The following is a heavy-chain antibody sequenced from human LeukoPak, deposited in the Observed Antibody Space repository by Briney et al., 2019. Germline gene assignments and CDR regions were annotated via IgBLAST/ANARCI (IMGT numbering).Heavy chain of an antibody. Sequence: ASVKVSCKASGYTFTSYYIHWVRQAPGQGLEWMGIINPSGGSTSYAQKFQGRVTMTRDMSTSTVYMELSSLRSEDTGVYYCAREDCSGGSCLNWFDPWGQGTLVTVSS. V-gene: IGHV1-46*01. D-gene: IGHD2-15*01. CDR3: AREDCSGGSCLNWFDP. CDR1: GYTFTSYY. J-gene: IGHJ5*02. CDR2: INPSGGST.